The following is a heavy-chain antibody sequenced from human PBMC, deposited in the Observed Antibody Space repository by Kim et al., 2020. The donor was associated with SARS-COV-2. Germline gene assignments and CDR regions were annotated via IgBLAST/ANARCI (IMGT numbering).Heavy chain of an antibody. J-gene: IGHJ5*02. CDR2: INHSGST. CDR1: GGSFSGYY. Sequence: SETMSLTCAVYGGSFSGYYWSWIRQPPGKGLEWIGEINHSGSTNYNPSLKSRVTISVDTSKNQFSLKLSSVTAADTAVYYCARGGAGTTGTTMGKNWFDPWGQGTLVTVSS. D-gene: IGHD1-1*01. V-gene: IGHV4-34*01. CDR3: ARGGAGTTGTTMGKNWFDP.